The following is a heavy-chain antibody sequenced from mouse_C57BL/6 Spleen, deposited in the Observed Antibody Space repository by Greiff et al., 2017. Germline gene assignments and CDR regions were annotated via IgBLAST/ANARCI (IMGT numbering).Heavy chain of an antibody. CDR3: ARKEGNYRFFDY. J-gene: IGHJ2*01. CDR2: INPSTGGT. CDR1: GYSFTGYY. V-gene: IGHV1-42*01. Sequence: VQLQQSGPELVKPGASVKISCKASGYSFTGYYMNWVKQSPEKSLEWIGDINPSTGGTTYNQKFKAKATLTVDKSSSTAYMQLKSLTSEDSAVYYCARKEGNYRFFDYWGQGTTLTVSS. D-gene: IGHD2-12*01.